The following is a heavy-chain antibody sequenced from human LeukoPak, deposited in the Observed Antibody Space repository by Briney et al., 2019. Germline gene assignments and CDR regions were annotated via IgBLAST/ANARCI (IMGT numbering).Heavy chain of an antibody. D-gene: IGHD2-21*02. V-gene: IGHV1-2*02. CDR3: ARTLTLPNWFDP. Sequence: SVQVSCKASGYTFTGYYMHWVRQAPGQGLEWMGWINPNSGGTNYAQKFQGRVTMTRDTSISTVYMELSSLRSEDTAVYYCARTLTLPNWFDPWGQGTLVTVSS. CDR2: INPNSGGT. J-gene: IGHJ5*02. CDR1: GYTFTGYY.